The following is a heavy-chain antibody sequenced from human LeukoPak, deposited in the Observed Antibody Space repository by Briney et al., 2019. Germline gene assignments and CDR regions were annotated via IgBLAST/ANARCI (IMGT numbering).Heavy chain of an antibody. CDR2: LYISGST. J-gene: IGHJ4*02. CDR1: GASISSYY. CDR3: ARDLSGSLYFDY. Sequence: SETLSLTCTVSGASISSYYYTWIRQTAGRGLEWIGRLYISGSTDYNPSLKSRVTISVDTSKNQFSLKLSSVTAADTAVYFCARDLSGSLYFDYWGQGVLVTVSS. D-gene: IGHD3-10*01. V-gene: IGHV4-4*07.